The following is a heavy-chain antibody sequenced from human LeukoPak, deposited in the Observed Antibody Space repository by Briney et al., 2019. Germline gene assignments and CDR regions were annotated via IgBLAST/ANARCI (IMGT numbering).Heavy chain of an antibody. J-gene: IGHJ4*02. Sequence: SQTLSLTCTVSGGSINSGGYYWNWIRQLPGKGLEWIGYTYYSGSTHYNPSLKSRVTISVDTSKNQFSLKLSSVTAADTAVYYCARMESSGYSLPDYWGQGTQVTVSS. CDR3: ARMESSGYSLPDY. CDR2: TYYSGST. V-gene: IGHV4-31*03. CDR1: GGSINSGGYY. D-gene: IGHD3-22*01.